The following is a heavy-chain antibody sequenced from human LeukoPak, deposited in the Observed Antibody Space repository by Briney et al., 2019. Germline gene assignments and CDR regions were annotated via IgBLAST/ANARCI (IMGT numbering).Heavy chain of an antibody. CDR3: ARAEGDDYYHYYGMDV. V-gene: IGHV4-4*02. CDR1: GGSISSSNW. Sequence: SGTLSLTCAVSGGSISSSNWWSWVRQPPGKGLEWIGEIYHSGSTNYNPSLKSRVTISVDKSKNQFSLKLSSVTAADTAVYYCARAEGDDYYHYYGMDVWGQGTTVTVSS. J-gene: IGHJ6*02. CDR2: IYHSGST. D-gene: IGHD2-21*02.